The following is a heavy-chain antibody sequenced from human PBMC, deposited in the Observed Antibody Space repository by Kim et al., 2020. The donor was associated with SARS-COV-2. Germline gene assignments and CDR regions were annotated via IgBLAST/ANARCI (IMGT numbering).Heavy chain of an antibody. J-gene: IGHJ4*02. Sequence: KTQDTQKFQGRVTSTRDTSANTAYMELRRLTTKDTAIYYCARDMDPTVYDYWGQGTLVTVSS. V-gene: IGHV1-3*01. D-gene: IGHD4-4*01. CDR3: ARDMDPTVYDY. CDR2: KT.